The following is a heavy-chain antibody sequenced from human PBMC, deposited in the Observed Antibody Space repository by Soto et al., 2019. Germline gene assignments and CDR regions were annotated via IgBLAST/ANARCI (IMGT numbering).Heavy chain of an antibody. CDR1: GYSFTSYW. CDR2: IYLGDSDT. D-gene: IGHD1-1*01. V-gene: IGHV5-51*01. CDR3: ARGQIGTTGRGNWFVP. Sequence: PGESLKISCKGSGYSFTSYWIGWVRQMPGKGLEWMGIIYLGDSDTRYSPSFQGQVTISADKSISTAYLQWSSLKASDTAMYYCARGQIGTTGRGNWFVPWGQGTLVTVS. J-gene: IGHJ5*02.